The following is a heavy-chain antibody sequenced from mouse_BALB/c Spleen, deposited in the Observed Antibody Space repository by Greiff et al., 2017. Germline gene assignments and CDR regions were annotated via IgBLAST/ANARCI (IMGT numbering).Heavy chain of an antibody. CDR3: ARDLLLRLAWFAY. Sequence: EVKLMESGPGLVKPSQSLSLTCSVTGYSITSGYYWNWIRQFPGNKLEWMGYISYDGSNNYNPSLKNRISITRDTSKNQFFLKLNSVTTEDTATYYCARDLLLRLAWFAYWGQGTLVTVSA. D-gene: IGHD1-2*01. CDR2: ISYDGSN. J-gene: IGHJ3*01. CDR1: GYSITSGYY. V-gene: IGHV3-6*02.